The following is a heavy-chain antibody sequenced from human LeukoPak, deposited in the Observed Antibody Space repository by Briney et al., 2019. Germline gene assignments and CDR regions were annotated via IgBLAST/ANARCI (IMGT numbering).Heavy chain of an antibody. V-gene: IGHV5-51*01. CDR2: ISPGDSDT. CDR3: ATSTSREMATVTFDF. Sequence: GESLKLSCKGSGYSFTSYWIGWVRQMPGKGLEWMGIISPGDSDTRYSPSFQGQVTISADKSISTAYLQWSSLKASDTAMYYCATSTSREMATVTFDFWGQGTLVTVSS. J-gene: IGHJ4*02. CDR1: GYSFTSYW. D-gene: IGHD5-24*01.